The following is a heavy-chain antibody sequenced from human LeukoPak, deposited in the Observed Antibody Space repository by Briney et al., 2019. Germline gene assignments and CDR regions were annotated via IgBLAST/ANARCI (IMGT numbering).Heavy chain of an antibody. CDR1: GFTFSSYS. D-gene: IGHD5-18*01. V-gene: IGHV3-21*01. CDR2: ISSSSSYI. Sequence: GGPLRLSCAASGFTFSSYSMNWVRQAPGKGLEWVSSISSSSSYIYYADSVKGRFTISRDNAKNSLYLQMNSLRAEDTAVYYCARGADNYGYIFDYWGQGTLVTVSS. J-gene: IGHJ4*02. CDR3: ARGADNYGYIFDY.